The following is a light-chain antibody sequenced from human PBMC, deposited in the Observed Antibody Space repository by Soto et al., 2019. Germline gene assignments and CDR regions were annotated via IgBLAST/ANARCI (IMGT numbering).Light chain of an antibody. CDR3: SSFISSQTLME. J-gene: IGLJ2*01. V-gene: IGLV2-14*01. CDR2: EDS. CDR1: SSDVRAYKY. Sequence: QSVLTQPASVSGSPGQSITISCTAASSDVRAYKYVSWYQRHPGKAPKLVIYEDSHRPSGVSNRFSGSKSGNTASLTISGVQAEAEADYYCSSFISSQTLMEFGGGTKVTVL.